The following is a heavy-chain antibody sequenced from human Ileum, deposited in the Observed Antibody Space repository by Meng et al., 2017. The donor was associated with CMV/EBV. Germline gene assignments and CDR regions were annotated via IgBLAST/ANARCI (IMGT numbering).Heavy chain of an antibody. D-gene: IGHD2-2*02. CDR1: FTFRSYG. J-gene: IGHJ5*02. Sequence: FTFRSYGMQWVRQAPGKGLEWVAVIWYDGSNKYYADSVKGRFTISRDNSKNTLYLQMNSLRAEDTAVYYCAKDVVPAAIYGRNRFDPWGQGTLVTVSS. CDR3: AKDVVPAAIYGRNRFDP. CDR2: IWYDGSNK. V-gene: IGHV3-33*06.